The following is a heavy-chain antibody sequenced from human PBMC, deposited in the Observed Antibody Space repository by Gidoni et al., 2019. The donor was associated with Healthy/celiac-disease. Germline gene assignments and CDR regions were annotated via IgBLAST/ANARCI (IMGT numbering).Heavy chain of an antibody. V-gene: IGHV3-53*04. CDR1: GFTVSSNY. CDR3: ARDYWVQGVITQPPDYYYYYGMDV. Sequence: EVQLVESGGGLVQPGGSLRLSCAASGFTVSSNYMSWVRQAPGQGLEWVSVIYSGGSTYYADSVKGRFTISRHNSKNTLYLQMNSLRAEDTAVYYCARDYWVQGVITQPPDYYYYYGMDVWGQGTTVTVSS. D-gene: IGHD3-10*01. J-gene: IGHJ6*02. CDR2: IYSGGST.